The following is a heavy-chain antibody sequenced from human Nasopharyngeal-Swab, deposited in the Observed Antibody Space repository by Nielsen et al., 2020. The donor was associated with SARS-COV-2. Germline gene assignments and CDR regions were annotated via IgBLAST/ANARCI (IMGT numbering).Heavy chain of an antibody. CDR1: GFTVSSNY. V-gene: IGHV3-53*01. CDR3: ARARDPDDYYYYGMDV. D-gene: IGHD5-24*01. CDR2: IYSGGST. J-gene: IGHJ6*02. Sequence: ESLKISCAASGFTVSSNYMSWVRQAPGKGLEWVSVIYSGGSTYYADSVKGRFTISRDNSKNTLYLQMNSLRAEDTAVYYCARARDPDDYYYYGMDVWGQGTTVTVSS.